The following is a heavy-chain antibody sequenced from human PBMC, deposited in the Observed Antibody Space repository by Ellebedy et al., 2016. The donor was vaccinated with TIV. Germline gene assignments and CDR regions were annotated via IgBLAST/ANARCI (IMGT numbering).Heavy chain of an antibody. D-gene: IGHD6-13*01. CDR3: ARDRYSSSLYEVLWFDP. Sequence: PGGSLRLSCAASGFTFGTYGMNWVRQSPGKGLEWVSYISSGSRVISYADSLKGRFTISRDNVKNSLFLQMNSLRVEETAVYYCARDRYSSSLYEVLWFDPWGQGTQVTVSS. V-gene: IGHV3-48*04. J-gene: IGHJ5*02. CDR2: ISSGSRVI. CDR1: GFTFGTYG.